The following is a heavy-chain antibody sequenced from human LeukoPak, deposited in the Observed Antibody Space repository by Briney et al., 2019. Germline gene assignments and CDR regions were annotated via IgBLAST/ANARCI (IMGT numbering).Heavy chain of an antibody. CDR1: GGSISTTSYY. CDR2: MYYAGST. Sequence: SETLSLTCNVSGGSISTTSYYWGWIRQSPGKGLEWIASMYYAGSTYYNPSLKSRVTISMDTSKNQVSMNLTSVTAADTAVYYCASRPPVSGYVVSWGQGTLVTVSS. V-gene: IGHV4-39*01. J-gene: IGHJ4*02. D-gene: IGHD5-12*01. CDR3: ASRPPVSGYVVS.